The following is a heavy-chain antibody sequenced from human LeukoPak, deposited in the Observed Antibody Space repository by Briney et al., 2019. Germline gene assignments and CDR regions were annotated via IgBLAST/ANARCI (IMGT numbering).Heavy chain of an antibody. CDR1: GGTFSSYT. J-gene: IGHJ4*02. D-gene: IGHD3-3*01. V-gene: IGHV1-69*02. CDR3: ARPQPLRFLEWLPLDY. Sequence: SVKVSCKASGGTFSSYTISWVRQAPGQGLEWMGRIIPILGIANYAQKFQGRVTITADKSTSTAYMELSSLRSEDTAVYYCARPQPLRFLEWLPLDYWGQGTLVTVSS. CDR2: IIPILGIA.